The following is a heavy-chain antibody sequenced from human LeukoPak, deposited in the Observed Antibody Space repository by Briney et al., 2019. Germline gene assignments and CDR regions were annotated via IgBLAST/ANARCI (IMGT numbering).Heavy chain of an antibody. Sequence: GGSLRLSCAASGFTFSSYDMHWVRQATGKGLGWGSGICTSGATYYIGSVTGRFTISRENAKNSLYLQMNSRRAGDTAVYYCARSSGALEKAFDIWAKGQRSPSPQ. CDR3: ARSSGALEKAFDI. D-gene: IGHD7-27*01. CDR1: GFTFSSYD. V-gene: IGHV3-13*01. CDR2: ICTSGAT. J-gene: IGHJ3*02.